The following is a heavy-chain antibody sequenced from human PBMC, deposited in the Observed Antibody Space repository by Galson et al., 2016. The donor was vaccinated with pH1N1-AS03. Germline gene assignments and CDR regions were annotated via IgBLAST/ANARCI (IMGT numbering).Heavy chain of an antibody. D-gene: IGHD6-13*01. CDR2: ISGNGVST. Sequence: SLRLSCAVSGFSLSNYWMTWVRQAPGKGLEYVSAISGNGVSTYYANSVKGRFTISRDNSKNTLYLQMGSLGAEDIAVYYCARGPVSYSNYWFPPPDYWGQGTLVTVSS. J-gene: IGHJ4*02. CDR3: ARGPVSYSNYWFPPPDY. CDR1: GFSLSNYW. V-gene: IGHV3-64*01.